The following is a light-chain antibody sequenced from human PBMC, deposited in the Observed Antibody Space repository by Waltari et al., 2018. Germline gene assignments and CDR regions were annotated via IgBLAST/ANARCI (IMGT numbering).Light chain of an antibody. J-gene: IGKJ1*01. CDR3: QQFIDWPRT. V-gene: IGKV3-15*01. CDR2: EAS. Sequence: EVVMTQTPSTLSEPQGERATLSCRASQSISINMVWYQQKPGQAPRLLIYEASMRATDIPARFSGSGFGTEFTLTISSVQSEDAAVYYCQQFIDWPRTFGQGTKVEIK. CDR1: QSISIN.